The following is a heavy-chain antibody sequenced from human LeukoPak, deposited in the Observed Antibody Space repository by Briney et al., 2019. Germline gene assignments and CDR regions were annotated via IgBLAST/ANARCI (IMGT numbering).Heavy chain of an antibody. CDR2: IHYDGYTT. CDR3: AKDVAYTFDY. V-gene: IGHV3-30*02. D-gene: IGHD3-16*01. J-gene: IGHJ4*02. CDR1: GFTFSSYA. Sequence: GGSLRLSCAASGFTFSSYAMHWVRQAPGSGLEWLAYIHYDGYTTNYADSVKGRFTISRENSKNTLYLQMNSLRTEDTAVYYCAKDVAYTFDYWGQGTLVTVSS.